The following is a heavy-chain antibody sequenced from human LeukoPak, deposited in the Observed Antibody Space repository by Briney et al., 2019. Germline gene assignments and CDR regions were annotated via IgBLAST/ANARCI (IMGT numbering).Heavy chain of an antibody. CDR1: GFTFSNAW. Sequence: PGGSLRLSCAASGFTFSNAWMSWVRQAPGKGLEWVGRIKSKTDGGTTDYAAPGKGRFTISRDDSKNTLNLQMNSMRAEDTALYYCAKFLAGYYSFDAWGQGTLVTVSS. CDR3: AKFLAGYYSFDA. J-gene: IGHJ4*02. D-gene: IGHD3-9*01. V-gene: IGHV3-15*01. CDR2: IKSKTDGGTT.